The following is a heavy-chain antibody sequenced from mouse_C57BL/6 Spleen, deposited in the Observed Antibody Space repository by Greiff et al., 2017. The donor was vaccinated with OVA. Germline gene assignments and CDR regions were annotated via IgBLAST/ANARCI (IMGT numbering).Heavy chain of an antibody. CDR1: GFTFSDYG. CDR3: ARQTTVGYFDV. D-gene: IGHD1-1*01. J-gene: IGHJ1*03. CDR2: ISNLAYSI. V-gene: IGHV5-15*01. Sequence: DVMLVGSGGGLVQPGGSLKLSCAASGFTFSDYGMAGVRQAPRKGPGWVAFISNLAYSIYYADTVTGRFTISRGNAKNTLYLEMSSLRSEDTAMYYCARQTTVGYFDVWGTGTTVTVSS.